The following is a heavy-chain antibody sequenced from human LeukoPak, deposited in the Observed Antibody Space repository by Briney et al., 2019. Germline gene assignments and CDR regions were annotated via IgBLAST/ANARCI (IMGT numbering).Heavy chain of an antibody. CDR3: ARKGSGWENYYYYYMDV. CDR2: INHSGST. CDR1: GGSISNYY. V-gene: IGHV4-34*01. Sequence: SETLSLTCTVSGGSISNYYWSWIRQPPGKGLEWIGEINHSGSTNYNPSLKSRVTISVDTSKNQFSLKLSSVTAADTAVYYCARKGSGWENYYYYYMDVWGKGTTVTVSS. J-gene: IGHJ6*03. D-gene: IGHD6-19*01.